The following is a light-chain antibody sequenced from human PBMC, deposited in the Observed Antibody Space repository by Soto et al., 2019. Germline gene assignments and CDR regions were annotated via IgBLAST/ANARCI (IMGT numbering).Light chain of an antibody. CDR1: SSDVGGYNY. Sequence: QSALTLPASVSGSPGQSITISCTGTSSDVGGYNYVSWYQQHPGKAPKFMIYDVSNRPSGVSNRFSGSKSGNTASLTISGLQAEDEADYYCSSYTSSSTLYVFGTGTKLTVL. V-gene: IGLV2-14*01. CDR2: DVS. J-gene: IGLJ1*01. CDR3: SSYTSSSTLYV.